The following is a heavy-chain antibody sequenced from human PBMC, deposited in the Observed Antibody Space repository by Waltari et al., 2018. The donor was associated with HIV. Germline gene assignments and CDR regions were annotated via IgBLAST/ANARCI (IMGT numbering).Heavy chain of an antibody. CDR3: ARTQVLLYYWYFDL. CDR2: INPNTGGQ. J-gene: IGHJ2*01. D-gene: IGHD3-10*01. CDR1: GYPFTGYS. V-gene: IGHV1-2*02. Sequence: QVQLVQSGAEVKKPGASVKVSCKASGYPFTGYSMHWGRQALGQGLEWMGRINPNTGGQNYAQRFHGMATMTRDTSISTAYMVLSRLRSDDMAVYYCARTQVLLYYWYFDLWGRGTLVTVSS.